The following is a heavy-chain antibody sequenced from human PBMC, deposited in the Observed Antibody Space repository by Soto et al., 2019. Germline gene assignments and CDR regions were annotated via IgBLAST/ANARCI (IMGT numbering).Heavy chain of an antibody. V-gene: IGHV4-39*01. Sequence: SETLSLTCTVSGGSISSSSYYWGWIRQPPGKGLEWIGSIYYSGSTYYNPSLKSRVTISVDTSKSQFSLKLSSVTAADTAVYYCARRGAARDYYYGMDVWGQGTTVTVSS. CDR2: IYYSGST. CDR1: GGSISSSSYY. D-gene: IGHD6-25*01. J-gene: IGHJ6*02. CDR3: ARRGAARDYYYGMDV.